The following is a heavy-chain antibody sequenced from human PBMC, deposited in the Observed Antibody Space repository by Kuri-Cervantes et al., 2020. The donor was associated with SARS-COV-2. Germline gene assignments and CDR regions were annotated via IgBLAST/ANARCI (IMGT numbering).Heavy chain of an antibody. V-gene: IGHV1-69*13. CDR3: ARDCSGTDCYIIIYAMSD. J-gene: IGHJ4*02. CDR2: IIPMFGTA. Sequence: SVKVSCKVSGYTLTELSMHWVRQAPGKGLEWMGGIIPMFGTADYAQKFQGRVTVTADESTSTVYMELTSLRSDDTAVYYCARDCSGTDCYIIIYAMSDWGQGTLVTVSS. D-gene: IGHD2-2*01. CDR1: GYTLTELS.